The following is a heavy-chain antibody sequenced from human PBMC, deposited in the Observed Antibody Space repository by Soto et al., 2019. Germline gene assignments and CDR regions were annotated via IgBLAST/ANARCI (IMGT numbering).Heavy chain of an antibody. V-gene: IGHV4-38-2*02. CDR1: GFSISSDYF. D-gene: IGHD3-22*01. J-gene: IGHJ4*02. CDR2: IYHTGTT. Sequence: PSETLSLTCAVSGFSISSDYFWGWIRQPPGKGLEWIGSIYHTGTTYYSPSLRSRATIFLDTSKNQFSRNLTSVTAADTAIYYCARDGLRYFDSSGYYSGPPLDYWGQGARVTVSS. CDR3: ARDGLRYFDSSGYYSGPPLDY.